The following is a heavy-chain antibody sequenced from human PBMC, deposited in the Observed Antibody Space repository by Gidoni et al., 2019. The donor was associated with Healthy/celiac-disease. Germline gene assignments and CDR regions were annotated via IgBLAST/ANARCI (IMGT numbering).Heavy chain of an antibody. V-gene: IGHV4-39*01. J-gene: IGHJ4*02. Sequence: LSLTCTVSGGSISRSSYYWGWIRQPPGKGLEWIGSIYYSGSTYYNPSLKSRVTISVDTSKNQFSLKLSSVTAAETAVYYCARQEDTAMVRGGYYFDYWGQGTLVTVSS. CDR3: ARQEDTAMVRGGYYFDY. D-gene: IGHD5-18*01. CDR2: IYYSGST. CDR1: GGSISRSSYY.